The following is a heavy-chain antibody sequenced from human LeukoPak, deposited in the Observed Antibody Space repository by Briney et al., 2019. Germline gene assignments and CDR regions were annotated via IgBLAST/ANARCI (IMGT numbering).Heavy chain of an antibody. CDR3: ARDPNSGYYDSSGYSDY. D-gene: IGHD3-22*01. CDR2: INSDGSST. V-gene: IGHV3-74*01. J-gene: IGHJ4*02. CDR1: GFTFSSYW. Sequence: PGGSLRLSCAASGFTFSSYWMHWVRQAPGKGLVWVSRINSDGSSTTYADSVKGRFTISRDNAKNTLCLQMNSLGAEDTAVYYCARDPNSGYYDSSGYSDYWGQGTLVTVSS.